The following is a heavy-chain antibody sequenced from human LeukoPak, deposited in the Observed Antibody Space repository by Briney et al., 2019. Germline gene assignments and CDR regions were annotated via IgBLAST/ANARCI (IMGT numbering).Heavy chain of an antibody. D-gene: IGHD3-9*01. J-gene: IGHJ4*01. CDR1: GNICTSYL. V-gene: IGHV5-10-1*01. CDR2: IDHGDSYT. CDR3: PRHGNGYYDILTGYYI. Sequence: GDSLQFCCKGSGNICTSYLISCLRAMPGKGVGWMGMIDHGDSYTNTSPSFQGLVSISADKSISTTYLQWSSLKASDTAMYYWPRHGNGYYDILTGYYIWGQRTLGTASS.